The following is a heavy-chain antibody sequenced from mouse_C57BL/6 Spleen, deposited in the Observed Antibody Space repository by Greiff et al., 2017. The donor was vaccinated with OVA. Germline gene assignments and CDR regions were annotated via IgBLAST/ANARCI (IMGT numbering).Heavy chain of an antibody. V-gene: IGHV3-6*01. J-gene: IGHJ3*01. D-gene: IGHD2-12*01. Sequence: EVKLMESGPGLVKPSQSLSLTCSVTGYSITSGYYWNWIRQFPGNKLEWMGYISYDGSTNYNPSLKNRISITRDTSKNQFFLKLNSVTTEDTATYYCARWRSYYPFAYWGQGTLVTVSA. CDR1: GYSITSGYY. CDR3: ARWRSYYPFAY. CDR2: ISYDGST.